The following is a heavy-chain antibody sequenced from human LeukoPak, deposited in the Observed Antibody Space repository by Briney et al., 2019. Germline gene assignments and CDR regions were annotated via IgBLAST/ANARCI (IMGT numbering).Heavy chain of an antibody. J-gene: IGHJ6*02. CDR2: ISAYNGNT. V-gene: IGHV1-18*01. CDR3: ARDLCTNGVCLPMDV. Sequence: EASVKVSCKASGYTFTSYGISWVRQAPGQGLEWMGWISAYNGNTNYAQKLQGRVTMTTDTSTSTAYMELRSLRSDDTAVHYCARDLCTNGVCLPMDVWGQGTTVTVSS. CDR1: GYTFTSYG. D-gene: IGHD2-8*01.